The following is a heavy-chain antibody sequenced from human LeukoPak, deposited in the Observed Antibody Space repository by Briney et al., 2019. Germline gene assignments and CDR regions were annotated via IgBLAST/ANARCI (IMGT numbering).Heavy chain of an antibody. Sequence: GGSLRLSCAASGFPFSDFYMSWIRQAPGKGLEWVSYIGSSGTPIYYADSVKGRFTISRDNAKNSLYLQMNTLRAEDTAVYYCTRDRWGKYYFDYWGLGTLVTASS. V-gene: IGHV3-11*01. CDR2: IGSSGTPI. J-gene: IGHJ4*02. D-gene: IGHD7-27*01. CDR1: GFPFSDFY. CDR3: TRDRWGKYYFDY.